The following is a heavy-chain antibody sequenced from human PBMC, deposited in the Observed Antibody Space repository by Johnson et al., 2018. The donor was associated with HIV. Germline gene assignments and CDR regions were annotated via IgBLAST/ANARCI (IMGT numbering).Heavy chain of an antibody. J-gene: IGHJ3*02. CDR2: IGTAGDT. Sequence: VQLVESGGGLVQPGGSLRLSCAASGFTFSSYDMHWVRQATGKGLEWVSAIGTAGDTYYQGSVKGRFTISRENAKNSLYLQMNSLRAGDTAVYYCARERGSSSWYFDAFDIWGQGTMVTVSS. V-gene: IGHV3-13*01. CDR1: GFTFSSYD. CDR3: ARERGSSSWYFDAFDI. D-gene: IGHD6-13*01.